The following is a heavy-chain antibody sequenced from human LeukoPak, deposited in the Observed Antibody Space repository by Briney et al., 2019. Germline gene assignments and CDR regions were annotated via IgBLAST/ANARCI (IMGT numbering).Heavy chain of an antibody. CDR1: GFILSDAW. CDR3: TTDTWN. J-gene: IGHJ4*02. D-gene: IGHD3-16*01. V-gene: IGHV3-15*01. CDR2: IKSKTHGGAT. Sequence: GESLRLSCAASGFILSDAWMAWVRQGPGKGLEWVGRIKSKTHGGATDYAAPVKGRFSISRDDSKNTLYLQMNSLTTEDTAVYYCTTDTWNWGQGTLVTVSS.